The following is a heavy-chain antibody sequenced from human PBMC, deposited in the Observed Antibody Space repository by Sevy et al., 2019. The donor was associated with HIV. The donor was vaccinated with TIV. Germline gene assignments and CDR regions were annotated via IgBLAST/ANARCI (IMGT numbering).Heavy chain of an antibody. CDR2: IYISGST. V-gene: IGHV4-61*02. D-gene: IGHD3-10*01. J-gene: IGHJ4*02. CDR3: ARGSTMVPHFFDY. Sequence: SDTLSLTCTVSGDSIISGTYYWTWIRQPAGKGLEWIGRIYISGSTNYNPSLKSRVTMSVDTSKNQFSLNLSSVTAADTAVYYCARGSTMVPHFFDYWGQGTLVTVSS. CDR1: GDSIISGTYY.